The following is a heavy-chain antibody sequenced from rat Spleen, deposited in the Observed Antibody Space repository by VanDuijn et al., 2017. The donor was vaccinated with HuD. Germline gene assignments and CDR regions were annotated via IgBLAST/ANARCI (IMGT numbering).Heavy chain of an antibody. Sequence: QVQLMESGPGLVQPSETLSLTCTVSGFSLTSYNVHWVRQPTGKGLEWIAAISSGGSTYYNSALKSRLSISRDTSKSQVFLKMNSLQTEDTAMYFCTRSYGGYTQHWFAYWGQGTLVSVPS. V-gene: IGHV2-6*01. CDR3: TRSYGGYTQHWFAY. D-gene: IGHD1-11*01. CDR2: ISSGGST. J-gene: IGHJ3*01. CDR1: GFSLTSYN.